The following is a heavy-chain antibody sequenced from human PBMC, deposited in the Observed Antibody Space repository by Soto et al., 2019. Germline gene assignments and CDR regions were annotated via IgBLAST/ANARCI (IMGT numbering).Heavy chain of an antibody. V-gene: IGHV4-34*01. CDR1: GGAFSGYY. Sequence: LETLSLTCAVYGGAFSGYYWSWIRQPPGKGLERIGAITHSGHTNYNPSLKSRVTISVDTSKNQCSLKLSSVTAADTAEYYCARQYGHYVRGAFYIWGQGTMVTVSS. J-gene: IGHJ3*02. D-gene: IGHD4-17*01. CDR3: ARQYGHYVRGAFYI. CDR2: ITHSGHT.